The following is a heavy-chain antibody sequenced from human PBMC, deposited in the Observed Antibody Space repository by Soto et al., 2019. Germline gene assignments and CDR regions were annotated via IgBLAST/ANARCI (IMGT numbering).Heavy chain of an antibody. CDR1: GFTFSKHG. J-gene: IGHJ6*02. Sequence: PGGSLRLSCATSGFTFSKHGMHWARLAPGRGLEWVAILWFDGSLEYYADSVKGRLTISRDNSQNTLYLQMNNLGVEDTAVYFCARDRNLVATIGVRRQFYYYAMDVWGQGTTVTVSS. V-gene: IGHV3-33*01. CDR3: ARDRNLVATIGVRRQFYYYAMDV. D-gene: IGHD5-12*01. CDR2: LWFDGSLE.